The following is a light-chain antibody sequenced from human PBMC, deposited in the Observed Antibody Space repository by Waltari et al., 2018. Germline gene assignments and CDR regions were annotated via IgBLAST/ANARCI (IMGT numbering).Light chain of an antibody. CDR3: QQSYTTPLT. CDR1: QNIDNY. V-gene: IGKV1-39*01. Sequence: DIQMTQSPSSLSASVGDRVTITCRASQNIDNYFNWYQQSPGKAPKLLIYAASSLQSGVPSRFSGRGSGTDFTLTISSLQPEDFATYYCQQSYTTPLTFGGGTKVDLK. J-gene: IGKJ4*01. CDR2: AAS.